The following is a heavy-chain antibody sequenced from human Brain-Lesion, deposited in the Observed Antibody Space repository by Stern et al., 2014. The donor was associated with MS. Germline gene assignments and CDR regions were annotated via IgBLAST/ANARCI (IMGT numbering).Heavy chain of an antibody. CDR1: GASIGGGDYY. V-gene: IGHV4-30-4*01. J-gene: IGHJ3*02. Sequence: QVQLGQSGPGLVKPSQTLPLTCTVSGASIGGGDYYSESTPPPTRKGPGWVWDIYYSGTTYYKASLKSRVTISLDTSKNQFSLNLSSVTAADTAVYYCAGAIGKYELLEAFDMWGQGTKVTVSS. CDR2: IYYSGTT. D-gene: IGHD2-2*01. CDR3: AGAIGKYELLEAFDM.